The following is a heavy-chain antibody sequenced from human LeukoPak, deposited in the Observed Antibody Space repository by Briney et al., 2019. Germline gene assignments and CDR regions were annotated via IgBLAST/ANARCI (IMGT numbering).Heavy chain of an antibody. D-gene: IGHD5-24*01. CDR2: ISSSSSYI. CDR1: GFIFSSYT. J-gene: IGHJ4*02. Sequence: GGSLRLSCAASGFIFSSYTMNWVRQAPGKGLEWVSSISSSSSYIYYADSVKGRFTISRDDAKNSLYLQMNSLRVGDTAVYYCARSADMGLQLTWLKYWGQGILVTVSS. V-gene: IGHV3-21*01. CDR3: ARSADMGLQLTWLKY.